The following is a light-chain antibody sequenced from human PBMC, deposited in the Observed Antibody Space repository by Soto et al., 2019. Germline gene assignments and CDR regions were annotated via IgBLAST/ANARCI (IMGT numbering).Light chain of an antibody. CDR3: NTYAVSNNWV. Sequence: QSALTQPPSASGSPGQSVTISCTGTSSDVGGYNYVSWYQQHPGKAPKLMIYEVSKRPSGVPDRFSGSKSGNTASLTVSGLQAEDEADYYCNTYAVSNNWVFGGGTKLTV. CDR1: SSDVGGYNY. J-gene: IGLJ3*02. V-gene: IGLV2-8*01. CDR2: EVS.